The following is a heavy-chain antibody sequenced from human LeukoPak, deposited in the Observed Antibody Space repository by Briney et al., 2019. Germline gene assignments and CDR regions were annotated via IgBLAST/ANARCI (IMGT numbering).Heavy chain of an antibody. J-gene: IGHJ4*02. V-gene: IGHV3-21*04. Sequence: GGSLRLSCAASGFTFSSYSMNWVRQAPGKGLEWVSSISSSSSYIYYAGSVKGRFTISRDNAKNSLYLQMNSLRAEDTAVYYCARDADRVGATWVDYWGQGTLVPVSS. D-gene: IGHD1-26*01. CDR2: ISSSSSYI. CDR3: ARDADRVGATWVDY. CDR1: GFTFSSYS.